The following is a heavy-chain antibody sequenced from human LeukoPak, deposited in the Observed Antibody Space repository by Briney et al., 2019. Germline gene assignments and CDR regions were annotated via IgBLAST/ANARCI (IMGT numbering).Heavy chain of an antibody. CDR2: IYGGGDA. CDR3: ARDFFNDFRFDP. D-gene: IGHD3-3*01. J-gene: IGHJ5*02. CDR1: GFTFSITY. V-gene: IGHV3-66*01. Sequence: PGGSLRLSCAASGFTFSITYMAWVRQAPGKGLEWVSVIYGGGDAYYADSVKGRLTIARDNSKNTLYLQMNSLRAEDTAVYYCARDFFNDFRFDPWGQGTLVTVSS.